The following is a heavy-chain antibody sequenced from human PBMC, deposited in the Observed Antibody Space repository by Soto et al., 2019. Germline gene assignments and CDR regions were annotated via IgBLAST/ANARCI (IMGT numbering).Heavy chain of an antibody. Sequence: SETLSLTCAVYGRSFSGCYWTWIRQPPGTGLEWIGEINHSGSTNYNPSLKSRVTISVDTSKNQFSLKLTSVTAADTAVYYCARDKITGLFDYWGQGTLVTVS. CDR3: ARDKITGLFDY. D-gene: IGHD2-8*02. J-gene: IGHJ4*02. V-gene: IGHV4-34*01. CDR2: INHSGST. CDR1: GRSFSGCY.